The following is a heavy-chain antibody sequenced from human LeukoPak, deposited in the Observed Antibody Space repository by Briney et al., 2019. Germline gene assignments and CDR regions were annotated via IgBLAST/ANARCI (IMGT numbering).Heavy chain of an antibody. CDR3: ARGAPYYYYMDV. CDR1: GSSISSGYY. V-gene: IGHV4-38-2*02. Sequence: SETLSLTRTVSGSSISSGYYWGWIRQPPGKGLEWIGTFYHNGNTYYAPSLKSRVTISVDTSKNQFSLNHNSVTAADTAVDYCARGAPYYYYMDVWGKGATITVSS. J-gene: IGHJ6*03. CDR2: FYHNGNT.